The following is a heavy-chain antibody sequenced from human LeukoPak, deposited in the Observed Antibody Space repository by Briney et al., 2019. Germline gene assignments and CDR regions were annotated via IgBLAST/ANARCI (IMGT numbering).Heavy chain of an antibody. D-gene: IGHD6-13*01. V-gene: IGHV1-69*04. J-gene: IGHJ4*02. CDR1: GGTFSSYA. Sequence: SVKVSCKASGGTFSSYAISWVRQAPAQGLEWMGRIIPILGIANYAQKFQGRVTMTEDTSTDTAYMELSSLRSEDTAVYYCARDGIAAAGYDYWGQGTLVTVSS. CDR2: IIPILGIA. CDR3: ARDGIAAAGYDY.